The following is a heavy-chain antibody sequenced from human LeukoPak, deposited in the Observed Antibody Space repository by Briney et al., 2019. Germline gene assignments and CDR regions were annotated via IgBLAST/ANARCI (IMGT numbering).Heavy chain of an antibody. Sequence: PGGSLRLSCAASGFTFSSYDMHWVRQAPGKGLEWVAFIRNDGSNKYYADSVKGRFTISRDTSKNTLYLQMNSLRAEDTAVYYCAKDQSLVGPISFDYWGQGTLVTVSS. J-gene: IGHJ4*02. CDR3: AKDQSLVGPISFDY. V-gene: IGHV3-30*02. CDR2: IRNDGSNK. CDR1: GFTFSSYD. D-gene: IGHD1-26*01.